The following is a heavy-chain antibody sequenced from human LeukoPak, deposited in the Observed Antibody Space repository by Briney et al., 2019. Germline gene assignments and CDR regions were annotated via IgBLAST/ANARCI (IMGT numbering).Heavy chain of an antibody. CDR2: IKQDGSEK. CDR3: ASLYSSGYCDY. Sequence: PGGSLRLSCAASGFTFSSYWMSWVRQAPGKGLEWVANIKQDGSEKYYVDSVKGRFTISRDNAKNSLYLQMNSLRAEDTAVYYCASLYSSGYCDYWGRGTLVTVSS. D-gene: IGHD3-22*01. V-gene: IGHV3-7*01. CDR1: GFTFSSYW. J-gene: IGHJ4*02.